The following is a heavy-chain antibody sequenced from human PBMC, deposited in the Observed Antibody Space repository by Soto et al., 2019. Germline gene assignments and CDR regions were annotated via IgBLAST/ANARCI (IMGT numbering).Heavy chain of an antibody. J-gene: IGHJ5*02. D-gene: IGHD2-15*01. V-gene: IGHV4-31*03. Sequence: QVQLQESGPGLVKPSQTLSLTCTVSGGSISRGDYYWSWIRQHPGKGLEWIGYNYYSGSTYYNPSLKRRVTISVDTSKNQFSLKLSSLTAADTALYYCAIWCSCSRHGFDPWGQGTLVTVSS. CDR3: AIWCSCSRHGFDP. CDR2: NYYSGST. CDR1: GGSISRGDYY.